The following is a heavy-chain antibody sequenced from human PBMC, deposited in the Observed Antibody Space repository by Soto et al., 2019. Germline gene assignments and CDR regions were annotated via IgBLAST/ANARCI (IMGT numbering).Heavy chain of an antibody. V-gene: IGHV3-23*01. J-gene: IGHJ5*02. CDR2: ISGSGGST. CDR3: VKAMVLGCFYCFGP. D-gene: IGHD3-10*01. Sequence: PGGPLREYCAASGFPFSSYAMSWVRQAPWKGLEWVSAISGSGGSTYYADSVKGRFTISRDNSKNTLYLQMNSLRAEDTAVYYCVKAMVLGCFYCFGPLGQLTPVTVS. CDR1: GFPFSSYA.